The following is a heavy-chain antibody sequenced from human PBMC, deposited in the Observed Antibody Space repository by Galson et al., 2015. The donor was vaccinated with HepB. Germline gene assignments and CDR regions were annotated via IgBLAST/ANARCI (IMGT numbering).Heavy chain of an antibody. Sequence: SLRLSCAASGFTFTTYAMHWVRQAPGKGLEWVAVLSSDGNNKYYTDSVKGRFTISRDNSKNTLSLQLSSLRPDDTAVYYCAKDLRDVVVLVDATIYFYYGMDVWGQGTTVTVSS. CDR1: GFTFTTYA. D-gene: IGHD2-15*01. J-gene: IGHJ6*02. CDR2: LSSDGNNK. V-gene: IGHV3-30-3*01. CDR3: AKDLRDVVVLVDATIYFYYGMDV.